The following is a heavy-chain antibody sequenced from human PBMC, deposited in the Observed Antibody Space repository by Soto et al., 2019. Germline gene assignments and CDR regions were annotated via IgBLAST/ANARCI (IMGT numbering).Heavy chain of an antibody. D-gene: IGHD2-15*01. V-gene: IGHV3-53*02. J-gene: IGHJ4*02. CDR2: IYSGGST. Sequence: EVQLVETGGGLIQPGGSLRLSCAASGFTVSSNYMSWVRQAPGKGLEWVSVIYSGGSTYYADSVKGRFTISRDNSKNTLYLQMNSLRAEDTAVYYCARGGGGYCSGGSCLAEWGQGTLVTVSA. CDR1: GFTVSSNY. CDR3: ARGGGGYCSGGSCLAE.